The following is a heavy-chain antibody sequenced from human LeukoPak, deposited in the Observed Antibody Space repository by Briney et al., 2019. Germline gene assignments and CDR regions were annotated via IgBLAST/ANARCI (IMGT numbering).Heavy chain of an antibody. V-gene: IGHV3-30*19. CDR3: ARDGGYDFWSGYYQDY. D-gene: IGHD3-3*01. CDR2: ISYDANIGSNK. J-gene: IGHJ4*02. CDR1: GFTFGSYG. Sequence: GRSLRLSCAASGFTFGSYGMHWVRQAPGKGLEWVALISYDANIGSNKYYADSVKGRFTISRDNSKNTLYLQMNSLRAEDTAVYYCARDGGYDFWSGYYQDYWGQGTLVTVSS.